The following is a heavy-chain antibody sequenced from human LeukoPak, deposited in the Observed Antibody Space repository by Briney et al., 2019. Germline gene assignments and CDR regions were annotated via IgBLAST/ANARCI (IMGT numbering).Heavy chain of an antibody. J-gene: IGHJ4*02. D-gene: IGHD3-10*01. CDR1: GYTFTGYY. CDR3: ARDRGKVANDY. Sequence: GASVKVSCKASGYTFTGYYIHWMRQAPGQGLEWMGRINPDSGGPNYAHKFQGRVTTTRDTSISTAYMDLSRLTSDDTAVYFCARDRGKVANDYWGQGTLVIVSS. V-gene: IGHV1-2*06. CDR2: INPDSGGP.